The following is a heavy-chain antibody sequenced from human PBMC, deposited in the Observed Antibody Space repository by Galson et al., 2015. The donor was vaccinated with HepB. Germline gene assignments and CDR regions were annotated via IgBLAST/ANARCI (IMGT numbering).Heavy chain of an antibody. CDR3: ASSVIRDGYNYDYFDY. J-gene: IGHJ4*02. CDR1: GGTFSSYA. CDR2: IIPISGTA. D-gene: IGHD5-24*01. Sequence: SVKVSCKASGGTFSSYAISWVRQAPGQGLEWMGGIIPISGTANYAQKFQDRVTIIADESTSTAYMELSSLRSEDTAVYYCASSVIRDGYNYDYFDYWGQGTLVTVSS. V-gene: IGHV1-69*13.